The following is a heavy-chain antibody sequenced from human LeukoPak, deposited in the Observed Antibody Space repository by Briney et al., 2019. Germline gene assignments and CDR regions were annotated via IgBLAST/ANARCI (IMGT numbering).Heavy chain of an antibody. CDR3: ARGRSHNWFDP. Sequence: SETLSLTCAVNGGSFSGFYRTWIRQPPGKGLEWIGEVNHSGGTQYNPSLKSRVTLSVDSSNNHFSLKLTSVTAADTAVYYCARGRSHNWFDPWGQGTLVTVSS. CDR1: GGSFSGFY. J-gene: IGHJ5*02. V-gene: IGHV4-34*01. CDR2: VNHSGGT.